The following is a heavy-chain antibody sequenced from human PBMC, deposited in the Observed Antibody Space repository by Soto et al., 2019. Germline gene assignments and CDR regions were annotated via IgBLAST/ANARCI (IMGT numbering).Heavy chain of an antibody. J-gene: IGHJ3*02. Sequence: ASVKVSYKASGYTFTSYGISWVRQAPGQGLEWMGWISAYNGNTNYAQKLQGRVTMTTDTSTSTAYMELRSLRSDGTAVFYGAIMVEELGAFDTWGQGTMVTVSS. V-gene: IGHV1-18*01. CDR2: ISAYNGNT. CDR1: GYTFTSYG. D-gene: IGHD3-10*01. CDR3: AIMVEELGAFDT.